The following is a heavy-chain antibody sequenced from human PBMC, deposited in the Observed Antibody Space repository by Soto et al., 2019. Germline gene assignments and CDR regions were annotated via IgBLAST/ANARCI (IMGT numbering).Heavy chain of an antibody. D-gene: IGHD6-13*01. CDR2: ISAYNGNT. CDR1: GYTFTSYG. J-gene: IGHJ6*03. CDR3: ARDRGYSSSWSPYYYYMDV. Sequence: ASVKVSCKASGYTFTSYGISWVRQAPGQGLEWMGWISAYNGNTNYAQKLQGRVTMTTDTSTSTAYMELRSLRSEDTAVYYCARDRGYSSSWSPYYYYMDVWGKGTTVTVSS. V-gene: IGHV1-18*01.